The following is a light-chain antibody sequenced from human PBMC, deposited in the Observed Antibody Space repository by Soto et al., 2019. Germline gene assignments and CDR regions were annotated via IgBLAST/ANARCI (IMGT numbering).Light chain of an antibody. Sequence: ENVLTQSPGTLSLSPGERATLSCRASLSISSTYLAWYQQKPGQPPRLLMYGASNRATGIPDRFSGSGSGTDFTLTISRLEPEDFAVYYCQQYSGSPPLTFGGGTKVEIK. CDR3: QQYSGSPPLT. CDR1: LSISSTY. J-gene: IGKJ4*01. V-gene: IGKV3-20*01. CDR2: GAS.